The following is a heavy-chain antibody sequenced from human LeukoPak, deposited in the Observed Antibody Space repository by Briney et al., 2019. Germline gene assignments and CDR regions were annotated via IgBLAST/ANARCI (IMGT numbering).Heavy chain of an antibody. J-gene: IGHJ4*02. CDR2: IYHSGAT. CDR3: ASSNYFDSSTYRFDY. D-gene: IGHD3-22*01. CDR1: GGSISRGGYS. Sequence: SETLSLTCVVSGGSISRGGYSWSWIRQPPGKALEWLGHIYHSGATCYNPSLKSRVTMSVDRSMTEFSLKLTSVTAADTAVYYCASSNYFDSSTYRFDYWGQGTLATVSS. V-gene: IGHV4-30-2*01.